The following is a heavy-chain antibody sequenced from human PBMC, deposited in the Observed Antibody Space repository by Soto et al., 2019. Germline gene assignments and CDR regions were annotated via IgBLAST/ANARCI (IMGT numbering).Heavy chain of an antibody. CDR1: GGSISSYY. V-gene: IGHV4-59*08. CDR3: ARRIVILAADYGMDV. J-gene: IGHJ6*02. D-gene: IGHD2-15*01. Sequence: QVHLQESGPGLVKPSETLSLTCTVSGGSISSYYWTWIRQPPGKRLEWIGYIHYSGSTNYSPSLKSRVTISVDTSKKQFSLKLSSVTAADTAVYYCARRIVILAADYGMDVWGQGTTFTVSS. CDR2: IHYSGST.